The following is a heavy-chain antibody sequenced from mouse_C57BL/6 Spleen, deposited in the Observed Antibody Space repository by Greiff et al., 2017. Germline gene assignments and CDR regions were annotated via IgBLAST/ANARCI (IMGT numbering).Heavy chain of an antibody. CDR3: SYYYGSSYDWYFDV. D-gene: IGHD1-1*01. CDR1: GYTFTDYE. Sequence: VQLVESGAELVRPGASVTLSCKASGYTFTDYEMHWVKQTPVHGLEWIGAIDPETGGTAYNQKFKGKAILTADKSSSTAYMELRSLTSEDSAVYYCSYYYGSSYDWYFDVWGTGTTVTVSS. V-gene: IGHV1-15*01. J-gene: IGHJ1*03. CDR2: IDPETGGT.